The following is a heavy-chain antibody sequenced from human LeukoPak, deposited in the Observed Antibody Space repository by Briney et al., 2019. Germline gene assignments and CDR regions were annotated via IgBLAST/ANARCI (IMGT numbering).Heavy chain of an antibody. CDR3: ARGSVSIAARPGWFDP. CDR1: GGSFSGYY. D-gene: IGHD6-6*01. Sequence: SETLSLTCAVYGGSFSGYYWSWIRQPPGKGLEWIGEINHSGSTNYNPSLKSRVTISVDTSKNQFSLKLSSVTAADTAVYYCARGSVSIAARPGWFDPWGQGTLVTVSS. V-gene: IGHV4-34*01. J-gene: IGHJ5*02. CDR2: INHSGST.